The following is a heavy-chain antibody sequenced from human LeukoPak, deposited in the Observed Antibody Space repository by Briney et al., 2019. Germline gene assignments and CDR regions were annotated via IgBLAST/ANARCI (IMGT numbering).Heavy chain of an antibody. D-gene: IGHD3-10*01. CDR1: GGSISSYY. J-gene: IGHJ4*02. CDR2: IYYSGST. Sequence: SETLSLTCTVSGGSISSYYWSWIRQPPGEGLEWIAYIYYSGSTNHNPSLKSRVTISLDTSKNQFSLKLSSVTAADTAVYYCARSYYFDYWGQGILVTVSS. V-gene: IGHV4-59*08. CDR3: ARSYYFDY.